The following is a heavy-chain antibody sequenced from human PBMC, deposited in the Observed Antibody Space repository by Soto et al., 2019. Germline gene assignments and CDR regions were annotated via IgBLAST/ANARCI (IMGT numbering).Heavy chain of an antibody. CDR1: GYSISAYY. Sequence: GASAKVSCKASGYSISAYYIHWVRQAPGQGLEWMGWIDPKNGGTVSAQKFQGRLTMTRDTSISTVYMDLSGLTSDDTALYYCGRDDYGIFPYWGQGSLVTVSS. CDR2: IDPKNGGT. CDR3: GRDDYGIFPY. J-gene: IGHJ4*02. V-gene: IGHV1-2*02. D-gene: IGHD3-10*01.